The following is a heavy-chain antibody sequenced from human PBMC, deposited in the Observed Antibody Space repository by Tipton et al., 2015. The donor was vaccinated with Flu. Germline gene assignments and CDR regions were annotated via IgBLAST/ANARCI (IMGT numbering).Heavy chain of an antibody. D-gene: IGHD1-26*01. Sequence: TLSLTCTVSGGSISSYYWSWIRQPPGKGLEWIGYIYYSGSTNYNPSLKSRVTISVDTSKNQFSLKLSSVTAADTAVYYCARAGGRRDHFDYWGQGTLVTVSS. J-gene: IGHJ4*02. V-gene: IGHV4-59*01. CDR2: IYYSGST. CDR1: GGSISSYY. CDR3: ARAGGRRDHFDY.